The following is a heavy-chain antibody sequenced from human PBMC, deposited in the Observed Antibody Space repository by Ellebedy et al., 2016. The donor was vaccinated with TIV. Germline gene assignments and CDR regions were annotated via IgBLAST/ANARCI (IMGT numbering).Heavy chain of an antibody. CDR1: GFIFSNYG. D-gene: IGHD5-24*01. CDR3: ARGEGWIDN. J-gene: IGHJ4*02. Sequence: GGSLRLSXAASGFIFSNYGMHWVRQAPGKGLEWAAVIWYDGSNKYYADSVKGRFTISRDNSKNTLYLEMNSLRAEDTAVYFCARGEGWIDNWGQGTPVTVSS. V-gene: IGHV3-33*01. CDR2: IWYDGSNK.